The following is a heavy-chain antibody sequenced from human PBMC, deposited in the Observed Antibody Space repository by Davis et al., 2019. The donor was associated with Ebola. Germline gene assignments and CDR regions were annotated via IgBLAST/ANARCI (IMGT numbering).Heavy chain of an antibody. Sequence: ASVKVSCKASGYTFTGYYMHWVRQAPGQGLEWMGWINPNSGGTNYAQKLQGRVTMTTDTSTSTAYMELRSLRSDDTAVYYCARDSTTDYHYGMDVWGQGTTVTVSS. CDR2: INPNSGGT. CDR3: ARDSTTDYHYGMDV. V-gene: IGHV1-2*02. CDR1: GYTFTGYY. J-gene: IGHJ6*02. D-gene: IGHD5/OR15-5a*01.